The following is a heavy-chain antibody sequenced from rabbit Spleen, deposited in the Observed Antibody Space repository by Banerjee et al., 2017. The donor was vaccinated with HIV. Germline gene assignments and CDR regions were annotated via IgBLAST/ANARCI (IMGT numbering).Heavy chain of an antibody. D-gene: IGHD1-1*01. CDR1: GFDLSNYPK. CDR3: ARDLVGVIGWNFYL. V-gene: IGHV1S45*01. Sequence: QEQLEESGGDLVKPGASLTLTCKASGFDLSNYPKYMCWVRQAPGKGLEWIACMKPINGVTHYASWAKGRFTISKTSSTTVTLQLTSLTAADRATYFCARDLVGVIGWNFYLWGQGTLVTVS. CDR2: MKPINGVT. J-gene: IGHJ4*01.